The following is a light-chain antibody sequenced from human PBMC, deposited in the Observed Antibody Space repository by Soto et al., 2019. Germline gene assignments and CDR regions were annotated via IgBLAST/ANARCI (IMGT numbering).Light chain of an antibody. V-gene: IGLV3-1*01. J-gene: IGLJ2*01. CDR2: QDT. CDR1: KLGDQY. Sequence: SYELTQPPSVSVFPGQTASITCSGNKLGDQYSFWYQQKPGQSPVLVIYQDTKRPSGIPARFSGSNSGNTATLTISGTQAMDEADYYCQAWDSTTVVFGGGTSSPS. CDR3: QAWDSTTVV.